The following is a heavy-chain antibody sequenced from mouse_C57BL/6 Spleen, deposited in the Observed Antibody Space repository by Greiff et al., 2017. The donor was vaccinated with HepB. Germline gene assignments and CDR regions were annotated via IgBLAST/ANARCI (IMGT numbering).Heavy chain of an antibody. CDR3: TRGDDYDWVFAY. CDR1: GFTFSSYA. CDR2: ISSGGDYI. J-gene: IGHJ3*01. D-gene: IGHD2-4*01. V-gene: IGHV5-9-1*02. Sequence: EVKLVESGEGLVKPGGSLKLSCAASGFTFSSYAMSWVRQTPEKRLEWVAYISSGGDYIYYADTVKGRFTISRDNARNTLYLQMSSLKSEDTAMYYCTRGDDYDWVFAYWGQGTLVTVSA.